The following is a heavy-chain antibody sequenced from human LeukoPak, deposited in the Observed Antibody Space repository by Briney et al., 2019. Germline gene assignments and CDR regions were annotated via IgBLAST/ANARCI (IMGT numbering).Heavy chain of an antibody. CDR3: ARSVYYYDSSGYPRAGFEQH. Sequence: PSETLSLTCTVSGGSISSYYWSWIRQPAGKGLEWIGRIYTSGSTNYNPSLKSRVTMSVDTSKNQFSLKLSSVTAADTAVYYCARSVYYYDSSGYPRAGFEQHWGQGTLVTVSS. J-gene: IGHJ1*01. V-gene: IGHV4-4*07. CDR2: IYTSGST. D-gene: IGHD3-22*01. CDR1: GGSISSYY.